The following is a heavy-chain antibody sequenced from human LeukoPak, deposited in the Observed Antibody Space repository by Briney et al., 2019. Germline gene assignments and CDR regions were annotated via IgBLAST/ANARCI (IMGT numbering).Heavy chain of an antibody. CDR2: INHSGSA. V-gene: IGHV4-34*01. J-gene: IGHJ5*02. CDR1: GGSFSDYY. Sequence: PSETLSLTCAVYGGSFSDYYWTWIRQAPGKGLEWIGEINHSGSANYNPSLKSRVTISVDTSKNQCSLRLSSVTAADTAVYYCARLRGATVAHNWFDPWGQGTLVTVSS. CDR3: ARLRGATVAHNWFDP. D-gene: IGHD6-19*01.